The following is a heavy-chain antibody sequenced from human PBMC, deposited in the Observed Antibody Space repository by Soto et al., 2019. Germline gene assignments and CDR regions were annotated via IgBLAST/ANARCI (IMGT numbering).Heavy chain of an antibody. CDR3: ARAYHAYDFYLGGMDV. J-gene: IGHJ6*02. CDR2: IAYDGDKK. Sequence: GGSLRVSCAASGYTFSAFVMHWVRQAPAKGLEWVAVIAYDGDKKYYANSVKGRFIISRDNSRNTAHLDMNSLRPEDTAVYYCARAYHAYDFYLGGMDVWGRGTTVTVS. CDR1: GYTFSAFV. V-gene: IGHV3-30*03. D-gene: IGHD3-3*01.